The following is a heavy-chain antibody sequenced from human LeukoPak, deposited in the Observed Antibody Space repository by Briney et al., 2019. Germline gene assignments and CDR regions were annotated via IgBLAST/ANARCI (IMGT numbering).Heavy chain of an antibody. CDR1: GFTLTIYA. CDR3: ARSILTEPFDY. CDR2: ISNGGSKT. D-gene: IGHD3-9*01. V-gene: IGHV3-23*01. J-gene: IGHJ4*02. Sequence: RGTLRLSCAASGFTLTIYAMSWVRQAPGKGLEWVATISNGGSKTYYADSVKGRFTISRDNSKNTLYLQMNSLRAEDTSLYYCARSILTEPFDYWGQGTLVTVSS.